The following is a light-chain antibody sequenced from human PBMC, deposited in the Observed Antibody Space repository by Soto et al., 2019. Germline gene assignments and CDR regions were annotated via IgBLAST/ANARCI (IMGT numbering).Light chain of an antibody. CDR1: QSVSSSY. J-gene: IGKJ1*01. Sequence: EIALTQSPDTLSLSPGERATLSCRSSQSVSSSYLAWYQQKPGQAPRXLVYGASSRATGNPDRFSGSGSGTDFTLTISRLEPEDFAVYYCQQYGSPRTFGQGTKVDI. CDR2: GAS. V-gene: IGKV3-20*01. CDR3: QQYGSPRT.